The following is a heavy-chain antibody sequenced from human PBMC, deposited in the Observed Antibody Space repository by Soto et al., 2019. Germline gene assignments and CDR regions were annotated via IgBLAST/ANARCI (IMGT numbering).Heavy chain of an antibody. J-gene: IGHJ4*02. D-gene: IGHD3-3*01. V-gene: IGHV3-72*01. Sequence: PVRSLRLSWAGYQFTLSHQYIDWVRQGPGNGLEWVGRSRDKAQGYSITYAASVKGRFTTSRDESKNSVYLHRNSPKTEDTGEYSCVAATYFSASRCYTRCLDFRGPGPLVTVSS. CDR1: QFTLSHQY. CDR2: SRDKAQGYSI. CDR3: VAATYFSASRCYTRCLDF.